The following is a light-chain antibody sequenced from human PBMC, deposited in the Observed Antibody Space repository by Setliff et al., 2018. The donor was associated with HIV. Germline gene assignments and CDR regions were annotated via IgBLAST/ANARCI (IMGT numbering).Light chain of an antibody. CDR1: QSISSSY. CDR3: HQYVSLPKT. Sequence: EIVLTQSPGTLSLSPGERATPSCRASQSISSSYLAWYQQKPGQAPRLLIYGASSRATGIPDRFSGSGSGTDFTLTISRLEPEDFAVYYCHQYVSLPKTFGQGTKVDIK. CDR2: GAS. J-gene: IGKJ1*01. V-gene: IGKV3-20*01.